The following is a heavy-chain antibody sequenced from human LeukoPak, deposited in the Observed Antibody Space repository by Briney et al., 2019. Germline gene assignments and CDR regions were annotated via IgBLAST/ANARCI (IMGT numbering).Heavy chain of an antibody. V-gene: IGHV4-61*08. Sequence: XTLSLTXXXSGGSXSSGGYSWSWIRQPPGKGLEWIGYIYYSGSTNYNPSLKSRVTISVDTSKNQFSLKLSSVTAADTAVYYCARHKDSSGYQDYWGQGTLVTVSS. J-gene: IGHJ4*02. CDR1: GGSXSSGGYS. CDR3: ARHKDSSGYQDY. CDR2: IYYSGST. D-gene: IGHD3-22*01.